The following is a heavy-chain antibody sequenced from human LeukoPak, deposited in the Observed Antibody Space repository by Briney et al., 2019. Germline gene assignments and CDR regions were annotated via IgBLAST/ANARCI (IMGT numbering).Heavy chain of an antibody. V-gene: IGHV4-59*01. CDR1: GDSISDYY. J-gene: IGHJ4*02. Sequence: SETLSLTCTVTGDSISDYYWSWIRQPPGKGLEWIGDIFYSGGTSYNPSLNSRVTISVDTSKNQFSLNLSSVTAADTAVYYCARVVGPSGFDSWGQGTLVTVSS. D-gene: IGHD1-26*01. CDR3: ARVVGPSGFDS. CDR2: IFYSGGT.